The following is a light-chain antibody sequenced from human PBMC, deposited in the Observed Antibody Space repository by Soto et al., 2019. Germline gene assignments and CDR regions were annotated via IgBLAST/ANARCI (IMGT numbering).Light chain of an antibody. V-gene: IGLV2-14*01. CDR2: DVS. J-gene: IGLJ2*01. CDR3: SSYTTSSPHVV. Sequence: QSALTQPASVSGSPGQSITISCTGTSSDVGSYNYVSWYQQYPGKAPKLMIYDVSNRPSGVSYRFSGSKSGNRASLTISWRQAEDEADYYCSSYTTSSPHVVFGGGTKLTVL. CDR1: SSDVGSYNY.